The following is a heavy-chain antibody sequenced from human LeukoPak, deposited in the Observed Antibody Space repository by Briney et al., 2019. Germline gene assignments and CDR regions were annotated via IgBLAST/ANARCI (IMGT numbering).Heavy chain of an antibody. CDR2: IYHSGST. CDR3: ARARADILTGQYYFDY. Sequence: SETLSLTCAVSGGSISSGGYSWSWIRQPPGKGLEWIGYIYHSGSTYYNPSLKSRVTISVDRSKNQFSLKLSPVTAADTAVYYCARARADILTGQYYFDYWGQGTLVTVSS. D-gene: IGHD3-9*01. J-gene: IGHJ4*02. CDR1: GGSISSGGYS. V-gene: IGHV4-30-2*01.